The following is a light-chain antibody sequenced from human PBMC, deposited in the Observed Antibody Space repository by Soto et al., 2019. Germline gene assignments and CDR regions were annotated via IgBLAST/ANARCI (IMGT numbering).Light chain of an antibody. CDR2: AAS. V-gene: IGKV1-39*01. CDR3: QQSYSTPQT. CDR1: QSISSY. Sequence: DIQRTQSPSSLSASVGDRVTIPCRSSQSISSYLNWYQQKPGKAPKLLIYAASSLQSGVPSRFSGSGSGTDFTLTISSLQPEDFATYYCQQSYSTPQTFGQGTKVDI. J-gene: IGKJ1*01.